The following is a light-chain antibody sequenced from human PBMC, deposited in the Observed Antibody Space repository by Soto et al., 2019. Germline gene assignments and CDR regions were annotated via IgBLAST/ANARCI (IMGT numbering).Light chain of an antibody. CDR2: AAS. Sequence: DIQMTQSPSSLSTSVGDRVTITCRASQGISNYLAWYQQKPGKVPKLLIYAASTLQSGVPSRFSGSGSGTDFTLTIRSLQPEYVATSYCQKCGIAPFTFGGGTKVELK. CDR1: QGISNY. CDR3: QKCGIAPFT. V-gene: IGKV1-27*01. J-gene: IGKJ4*01.